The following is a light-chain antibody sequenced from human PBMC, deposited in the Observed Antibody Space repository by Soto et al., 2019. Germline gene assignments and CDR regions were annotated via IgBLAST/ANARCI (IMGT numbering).Light chain of an antibody. J-gene: IGLJ1*01. CDR1: SSDVGGYNY. CDR3: SSYAGSSNV. CDR2: DVN. V-gene: IGLV2-8*01. Sequence: QSVLTQPASVSGSPGQSITISCTGTSSDVGGYNYVSWYQQRPGKAPKLMICDVNIRPSGVPDRFSGSKSGNTASLTVSGLQAEDEADYYCSSYAGSSNVFGTGTKVTVL.